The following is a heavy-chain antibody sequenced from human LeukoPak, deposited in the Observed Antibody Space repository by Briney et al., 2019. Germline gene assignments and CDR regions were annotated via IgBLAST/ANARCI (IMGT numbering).Heavy chain of an antibody. Sequence: PAGGSLRLSCAASGFNFRSSGMHWVRQAPGKGLEWVTFIQYDLSQKYYADSVKGRFFISRDNLKNTVYLQMSSLRIEDTAVYSCAREGSGLVIHAFDIWGLGTMVTVSS. V-gene: IGHV3-30*02. D-gene: IGHD3/OR15-3a*01. CDR2: IQYDLSQK. J-gene: IGHJ3*02. CDR3: AREGSGLVIHAFDI. CDR1: GFNFRSSG.